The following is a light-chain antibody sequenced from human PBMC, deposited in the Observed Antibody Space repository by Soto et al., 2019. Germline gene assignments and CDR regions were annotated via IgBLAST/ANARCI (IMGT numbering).Light chain of an antibody. J-gene: IGKJ4*01. V-gene: IGKV1-6*01. CDR1: QGIRND. Sequence: AIQMTQSPYSLSASVGDRVTITCRASQGIRNDLGWFQQKPGKAPKLLIYAASNLQSRVPSSFSGSGSGTDFTLTISSLQPEDFATYYCLQDFNHPLTFGGGTKVDIK. CDR2: AAS. CDR3: LQDFNHPLT.